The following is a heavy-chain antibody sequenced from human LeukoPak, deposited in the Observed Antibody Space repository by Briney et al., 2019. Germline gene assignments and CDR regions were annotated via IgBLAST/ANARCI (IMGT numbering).Heavy chain of an antibody. V-gene: IGHV3-23*01. Sequence: PGGSLRLSCAASGFTFRSYGMSWVRQAPGKGLEWVSGISGSGGSTLYADSVKGRFTISRDNSKNTLYLQMNSLRAEDTAVYYCAKDHIWFGELLSDEGYFDYWGQGTLDTVSS. CDR2: ISGSGGST. D-gene: IGHD3-10*01. CDR3: AKDHIWFGELLSDEGYFDY. J-gene: IGHJ4*02. CDR1: GFTFRSYG.